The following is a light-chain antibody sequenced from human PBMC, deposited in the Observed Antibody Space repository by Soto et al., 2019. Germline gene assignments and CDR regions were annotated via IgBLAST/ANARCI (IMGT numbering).Light chain of an antibody. CDR2: EVT. V-gene: IGLV2-8*02. Sequence: QSALTQPPCASRSPGQSVTISCTVTNSGVGLYNFVSWYQHHPGNAPKLIIYEVTKRPSGVPDRFSGSKSGNTASLTVSGLRAEDETDYYCSPYGGRNSVRFGGGTKLTVL. CDR3: SPYGGRNSVR. J-gene: IGLJ2*01. CDR1: NSGVGLYNF.